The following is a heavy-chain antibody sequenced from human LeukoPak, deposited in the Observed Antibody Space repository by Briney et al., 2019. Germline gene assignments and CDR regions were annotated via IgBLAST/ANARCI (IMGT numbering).Heavy chain of an antibody. J-gene: IGHJ4*02. V-gene: IGHV3-23*01. CDR1: GFTFSTYA. D-gene: IGHD3-10*02. CDR2: ISVSGAGT. CDR3: ARGVNYFVLEY. Sequence: GGSLRLSCAASGFTFSTYAMSWVRQAPGKGLEWVSAISVSGAGTYYADSVKGRFTISRDNSKNTLYLQMNSLSAEDTAVYYCARGVNYFVLEYWGQGTLVTVSS.